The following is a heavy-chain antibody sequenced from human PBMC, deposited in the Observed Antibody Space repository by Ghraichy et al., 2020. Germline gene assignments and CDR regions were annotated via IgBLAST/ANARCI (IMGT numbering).Heavy chain of an antibody. CDR3: ARRGSGGDEWGAFDY. D-gene: IGHD5-12*01. CDR2: ISGNGGRI. V-gene: IGHV3-23*01. J-gene: IGHJ4*02. Sequence: GESLNISCAASGFSFTKFAMTWVRQAPGKGSEWVSAISGNGGRIFYADSVRGRFTISRDNSKNTVFLQMNSLRVEDTAIYYCARRGSGGDEWGAFDYWGQGTLVTISS. CDR1: GFSFTKFA.